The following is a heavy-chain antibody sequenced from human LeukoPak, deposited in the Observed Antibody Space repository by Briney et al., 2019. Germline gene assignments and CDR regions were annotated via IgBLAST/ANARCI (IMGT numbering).Heavy chain of an antibody. CDR3: ARDCSNGVCYSGGLGY. J-gene: IGHJ4*02. Sequence: PSETLSLTCTLSGGSISSSSYYCGWIRQPPGKGLEWMGSIYYSGSTYYNPSLKSRVTISVDTSKNQFSLKLSSVTAADTAVYYCARDCSNGVCYSGGLGYWGQGTLVTVSS. CDR2: IYYSGST. CDR1: GGSISSSSYY. D-gene: IGHD2-8*01. V-gene: IGHV4-39*02.